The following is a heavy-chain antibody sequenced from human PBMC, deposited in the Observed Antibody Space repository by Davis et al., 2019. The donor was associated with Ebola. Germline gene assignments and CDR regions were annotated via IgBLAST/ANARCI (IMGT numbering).Heavy chain of an antibody. D-gene: IGHD3-3*01. CDR2: VSHSERER. Sequence: GESLKISCAASGFIFRNYAMHWVRQASGKGLEWVAVVSHSERERFYADSVKGRFTISRDNSENTLYLQMNSLTADDTSVYYCARAGFDEVLDYWGQGTPVTVSS. CDR3: ARAGFDEVLDY. V-gene: IGHV3-30*04. J-gene: IGHJ4*02. CDR1: GFIFRNYA.